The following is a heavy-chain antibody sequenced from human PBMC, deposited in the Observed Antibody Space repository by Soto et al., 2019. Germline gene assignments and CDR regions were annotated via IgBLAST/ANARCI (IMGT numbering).Heavy chain of an antibody. D-gene: IGHD6-13*01. CDR1: GFTFDDYA. J-gene: IGHJ3*02. CDR2: ISWNGGRI. CDR3: AKDKAKSSSSPTRGFDM. V-gene: IGHV3-9*01. Sequence: EVQLVESGGGLVQPGRSLRLSCVASGFTFDDYAMHWVRQGPGKGLEWVSGISWNGGRIGSADSVKGRFTISRDNATNSLYLQMDGLRAEDTALYYCAKDKAKSSSSPTRGFDMWGQGTTVTVSS.